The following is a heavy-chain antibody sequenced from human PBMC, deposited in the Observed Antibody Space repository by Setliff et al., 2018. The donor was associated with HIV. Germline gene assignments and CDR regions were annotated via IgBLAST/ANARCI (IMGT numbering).Heavy chain of an antibody. CDR2: ISGGGGST. CDR1: EFTFSSYA. D-gene: IGHD1-26*01. CDR3: AKAWGIPGATKGYLDL. Sequence: GSLRLSCAASEFTFSSYAMSWVRQAPGKGLEWVSTISGGGGSTYYADSVKGRFTISRDNSKNTLYLQMNTLRAEDTAVYFCAKAWGIPGATKGYLDLWGRGTLVTVSS. J-gene: IGHJ2*01. V-gene: IGHV3-23*01.